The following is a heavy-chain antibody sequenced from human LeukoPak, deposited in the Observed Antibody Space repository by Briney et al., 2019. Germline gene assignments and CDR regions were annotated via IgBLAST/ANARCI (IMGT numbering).Heavy chain of an antibody. CDR1: GGSISSSNYY. Sequence: SETLSLTCTVSGGSISSSNYYWGWIRQPPGKGLEWIGNIYYSGSTYYKPSLKTRITISVDTSKNQFSLKLTSVTAADTAVYYCARHASVDGNWPRPLDYWGQGSLVTVSS. J-gene: IGHJ4*02. D-gene: IGHD6-19*01. V-gene: IGHV4-39*01. CDR3: ARHASVDGNWPRPLDY. CDR2: IYYSGST.